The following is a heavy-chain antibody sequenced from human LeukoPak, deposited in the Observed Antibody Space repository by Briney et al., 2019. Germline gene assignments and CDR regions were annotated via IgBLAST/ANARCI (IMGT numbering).Heavy chain of an antibody. CDR1: GGSISSYY. CDR3: ARHGGADIVATMGNYYYYMDV. D-gene: IGHD5-12*01. J-gene: IGHJ6*03. CDR2: IYTSGST. Sequence: PSETLSLTCTVSGGSISSYYWSWIRQPPGKGLEWIGYIYTSGSTNYNPSLKSRVTISVDTSKNQFSLKLSSVTAADTAVYYCARHGGADIVATMGNYYYYMDVWGKGTTVTVSS. V-gene: IGHV4-4*09.